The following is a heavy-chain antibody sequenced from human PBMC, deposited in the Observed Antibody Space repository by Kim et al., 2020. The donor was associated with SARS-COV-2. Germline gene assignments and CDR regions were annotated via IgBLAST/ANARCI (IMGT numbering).Heavy chain of an antibody. D-gene: IGHD2-2*01. J-gene: IGHJ4*02. Sequence: AHKCQGRVTMTEDTSTDTAYIELSSLRSEDTAVYYCATDRPPHGAMPFAYWGQGTLVTVSS. CDR3: ATDRPPHGAMPFAY. V-gene: IGHV1-24*01.